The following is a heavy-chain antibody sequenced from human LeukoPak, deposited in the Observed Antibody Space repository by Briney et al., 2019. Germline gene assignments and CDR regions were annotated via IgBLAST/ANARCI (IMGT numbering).Heavy chain of an antibody. D-gene: IGHD5-24*01. CDR3: ARGGYKTDY. V-gene: IGHV3-48*01. J-gene: IGHJ4*02. CDR1: GFTFSSYS. CDR2: ISSSSSTI. Sequence: GGSLRLSCAASGFTFSSYSMNWVRQAPGKGLEWVSYISSSSSTIYYADSVKGRFTISRDKAKNSLYLQMNSLRAEDTAVYYCARGGYKTDYWGQGTLVTVSS.